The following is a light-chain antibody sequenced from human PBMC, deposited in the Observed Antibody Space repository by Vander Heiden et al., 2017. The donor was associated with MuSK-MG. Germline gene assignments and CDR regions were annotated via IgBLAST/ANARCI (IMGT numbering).Light chain of an antibody. CDR3: AAWDATLDGPSLV. CDR1: SSNIGSNT. V-gene: IGLV1-44*01. Sequence: QSVLPQPPSVSGPPGHSATIACSGSSSNIGSNTANWYQQLPGTAPKLLIYNNNQRPSGVPDRFSGSKTGTSASLAISGLQSEDEADDYCAAWDATLDGPSLVFGTGTEVTVL. CDR2: NNN. J-gene: IGLJ1*01.